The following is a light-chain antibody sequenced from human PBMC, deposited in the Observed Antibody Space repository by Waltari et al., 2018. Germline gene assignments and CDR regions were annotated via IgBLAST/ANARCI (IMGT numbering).Light chain of an antibody. J-gene: IGKJ4*01. CDR3: HQYYRIPVT. V-gene: IGKV4-1*01. CDR1: QSLLYSSNNKNY. Sequence: DIVMTQSPDSLAVSLGERATIKCKSSQSLLYSSNNKNYLAWFQQKPGQPPKLLIYWASSRESGVPDRISGSGSGTDFTLTISSLQAEDVAVYYCHQYYRIPVTFGGGTKVEIQ. CDR2: WAS.